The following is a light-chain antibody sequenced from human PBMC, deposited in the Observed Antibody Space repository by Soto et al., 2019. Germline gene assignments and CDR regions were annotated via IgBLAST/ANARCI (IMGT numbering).Light chain of an antibody. CDR3: QSYDSSLSGLV. CDR2: GNS. CDR1: SSNIGAGYD. J-gene: IGLJ1*01. Sequence: QSVLTQPPSVSGAPGQRVTISCTGSSSNIGAGYDVHWYQQLPGTAPKLLIYGNSNRPYGVPDRFSGSKSGTSASLAITGLQAYYDADYYCQSYDSSLSGLVFGTGTKLTVL. V-gene: IGLV1-40*01.